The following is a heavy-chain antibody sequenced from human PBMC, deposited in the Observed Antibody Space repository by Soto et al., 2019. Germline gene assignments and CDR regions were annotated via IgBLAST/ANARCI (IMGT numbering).Heavy chain of an antibody. D-gene: IGHD3-3*01. CDR1: GFTFSSYS. Sequence: PGGSLRLSCAASGFTFSSYSMNWVRQAPGKGLEWVSYISSSSSTIYYADSVKGRFTISRDNAKNSLYLQMNSLRAEDTAVYYCASQPPPGITIFGVDPDVWGKGTTVTVSS. V-gene: IGHV3-48*01. CDR2: ISSSSSTI. J-gene: IGHJ6*04. CDR3: ASQPPPGITIFGVDPDV.